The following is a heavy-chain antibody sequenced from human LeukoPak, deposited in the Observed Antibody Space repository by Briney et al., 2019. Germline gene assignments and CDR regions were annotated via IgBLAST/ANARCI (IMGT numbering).Heavy chain of an antibody. CDR2: IYYSGST. Sequence: SETLSLTCTVSGGSISSYYWSWIRQPPGKGLEWIGYIYYSGSTNYNPSLKSRVTISVDTSKNQFSLKLSSVTAADTAVYYCVRVNNVVGATAFYYYYYMDVWGKGTTVTVSS. D-gene: IGHD1-26*01. J-gene: IGHJ6*03. CDR1: GGSISSYY. V-gene: IGHV4-59*01. CDR3: VRVNNVVGATAFYYYYYMDV.